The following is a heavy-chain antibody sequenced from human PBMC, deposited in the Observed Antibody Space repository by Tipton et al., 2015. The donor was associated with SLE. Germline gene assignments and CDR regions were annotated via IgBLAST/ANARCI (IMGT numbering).Heavy chain of an antibody. J-gene: IGHJ4*02. CDR3: ARHDPSGWFLFDY. D-gene: IGHD6-19*01. V-gene: IGHV3-66*02. CDR1: GFTVSSNY. Sequence: GSLRLSCAASGFTVSSNYMSWVRQAPGKGLEWVSVIYSGGSTYYADSVKGRFTISRDNSKNTLYLQMNSLRAEDTAVYYCARHDPSGWFLFDYWGQGTLVTVSS. CDR2: IYSGGST.